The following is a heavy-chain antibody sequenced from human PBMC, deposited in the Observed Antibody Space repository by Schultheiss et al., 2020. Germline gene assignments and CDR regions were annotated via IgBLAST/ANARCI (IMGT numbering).Heavy chain of an antibody. CDR1: GGSISSSNW. CDR3: ARAMVQGVINHNWFDP. CDR2: INHSGST. J-gene: IGHJ5*02. V-gene: IGHV4-4*02. Sequence: SETLSLTCAVSGGSISSSNWWSWVRQPPGKGLEWIGEINHSGSTYYNPSLKSRVTISVDTSKNQFSLKLSSVTAADTAVYYCARAMVQGVINHNWFDPWGQGTLVTVSS. D-gene: IGHD3-10*01.